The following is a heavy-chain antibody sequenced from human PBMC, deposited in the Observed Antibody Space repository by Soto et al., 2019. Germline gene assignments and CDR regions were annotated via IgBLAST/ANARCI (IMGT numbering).Heavy chain of an antibody. J-gene: IGHJ5*02. CDR3: ATRITVFGLLIPPFDP. CDR1: GVCVNVYY. CDR2: INHTGGT. Sequence: ETLALSCAVYGVCVNVYYWNWIRQPPGKGLEWIGEINHTGGTHYNPSLKSRVTMSVDTSKNQFSLRLSSVTAADTAIYYCATRITVFGLLIPPFDPWGQGTQVTVYS. D-gene: IGHD3-3*01. V-gene: IGHV4-34*01.